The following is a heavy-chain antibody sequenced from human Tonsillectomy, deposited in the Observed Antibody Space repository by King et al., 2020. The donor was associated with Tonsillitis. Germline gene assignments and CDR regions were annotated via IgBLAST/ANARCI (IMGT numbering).Heavy chain of an antibody. CDR1: GDSVSSNSAA. J-gene: IGHJ6*03. CDR2: TYYRSKWYN. D-gene: IGHD3-10*01. CDR3: ARERGYGSGSYYNEDYYYYMDV. Sequence: VQLQQSGPGLVKPSQTLSLTCAISGDSVSSNSAAWNWIRQSPSRGLEWLGRTYYRSKWYNDYAVSVKSRLTINPDTSKNQFSLQLNSVTPEDTAVYYCARERGYGSGSYYNEDYYYYMDVWGKGTTVTVSS. V-gene: IGHV6-1*01.